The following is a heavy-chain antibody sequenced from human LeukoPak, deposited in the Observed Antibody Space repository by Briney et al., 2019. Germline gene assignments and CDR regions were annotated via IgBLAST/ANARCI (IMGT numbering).Heavy chain of an antibody. J-gene: IGHJ6*02. CDR3: AIPPLSGTGSSRPLAEMDV. Sequence: PGGSLRLSCAASGFTFSSYWMSWVRQAPGKGLEWVSYISHTGSTMSYADSVKGRFTISRDNARNSLYLQMNSLRAEDTAVYYCAIPPLSGTGSSRPLAEMDVWGQGTTVTVSS. CDR1: GFTFSSYW. D-gene: IGHD3-10*01. CDR2: ISHTGSTM. V-gene: IGHV3-48*04.